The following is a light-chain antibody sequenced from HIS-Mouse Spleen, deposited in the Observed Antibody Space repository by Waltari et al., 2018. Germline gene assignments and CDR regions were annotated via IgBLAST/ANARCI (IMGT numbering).Light chain of an antibody. CDR2: SNN. Sequence: QSVLTQPPSASGTPGQRVTISCSGRSSNLGSNTVTWYQQLPGTAPKLLIYSNNQRPSGVPDRFSGSKSGTSASLAISGLQSEDEADYYCAAWDDSLNGNYVFGTGTKVTVL. CDR1: SSNLGSNT. CDR3: AAWDDSLNGNYV. V-gene: IGLV1-44*01. J-gene: IGLJ1*01.